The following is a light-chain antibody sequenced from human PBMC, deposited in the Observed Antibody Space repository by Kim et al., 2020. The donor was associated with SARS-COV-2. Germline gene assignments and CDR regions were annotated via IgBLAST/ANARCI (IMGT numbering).Light chain of an antibody. Sequence: GQTVRITGQGDSLRIYYANWVQQKPGQAPVLVMYDKNKQTSGIPDRVSGSNSGYTASVTITGTRAADEGDYYCGSRYRDSTGNHFVFGPGTKVTVL. CDR2: DKN. CDR3: GSRYRDSTGNHFV. CDR1: SLRIYY. V-gene: IGLV3-19*01. J-gene: IGLJ1*01.